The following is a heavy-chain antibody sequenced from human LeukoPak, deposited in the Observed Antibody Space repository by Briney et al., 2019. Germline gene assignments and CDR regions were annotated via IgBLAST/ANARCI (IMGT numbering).Heavy chain of an antibody. J-gene: IGHJ6*03. CDR1: GFTFSSYA. CDR2: ISYDGSNK. V-gene: IGHV3-30*04. CDR3: ARDGYFGSDSVTGAGALGDYYMDV. Sequence: PGGSLRLSCAASGFTFSSYAMHWVRQAPGKGLEWVAVISYDGSNKYYADSVKGRFTISRDNSKNTLYLQMNSLRDEDTALYYCARDGYFGSDSVTGAGALGDYYMDVWGKGTTVTVSS. D-gene: IGHD3-9*01.